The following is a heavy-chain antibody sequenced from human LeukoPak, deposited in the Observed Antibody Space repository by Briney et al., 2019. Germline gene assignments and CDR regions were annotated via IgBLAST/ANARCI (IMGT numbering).Heavy chain of an antibody. Sequence: ASVKVSCKASGYTFTNYDINWVRQATGQGLEWMGYMNPNSGNTGYAQKFQGRVTITKDTSISTAYMELYSLRSEGTAVYYCAREGFDYWGQGTLVTVSS. CDR3: AREGFDY. CDR2: MNPNSGNT. J-gene: IGHJ4*02. V-gene: IGHV1-8*03. CDR1: GYTFTNYD.